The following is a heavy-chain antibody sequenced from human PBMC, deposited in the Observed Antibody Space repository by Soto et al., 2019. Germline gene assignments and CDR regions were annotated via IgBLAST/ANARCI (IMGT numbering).Heavy chain of an antibody. V-gene: IGHV4-31*03. CDR1: GGSISSGRFY. Sequence: QVQLQESGPGLVKPSQTLTLTCTVSGGSISSGRFYWSWIRQHPGKGLEWIGHISDSGSSYYNPSLESRVTISLDTSENQFSLKLSAVTAADTAVYFYARTTFYDIFTAYYSLFDYWGQGTKVTVSS. D-gene: IGHD3-9*01. CDR2: ISDSGSS. J-gene: IGHJ4*02. CDR3: ARTTFYDIFTAYYSLFDY.